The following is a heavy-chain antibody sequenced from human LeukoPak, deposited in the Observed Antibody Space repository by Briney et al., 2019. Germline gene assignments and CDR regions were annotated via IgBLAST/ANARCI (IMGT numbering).Heavy chain of an antibody. V-gene: IGHV1-8*01. CDR3: TRETSSRYFDY. CDR2: MNPNSGRT. CDR1: GYTLTSYD. Sequence: GASVKVSCKASGYTLTSYDINWVRQATGQGLEWMGWMNPNSGRTGYAQNFKGRITITRNTSISTAYLELSSLRSDDPAVYYCTRETSSRYFDYWGQGTLVTVSS. J-gene: IGHJ4*02.